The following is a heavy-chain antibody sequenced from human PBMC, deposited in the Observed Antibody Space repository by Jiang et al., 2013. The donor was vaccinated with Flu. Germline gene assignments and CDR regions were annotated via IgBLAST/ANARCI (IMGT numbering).Heavy chain of an antibody. V-gene: IGHV1-69*04. Sequence: WMEDHPYPWYSNYAQKFQGRVTITADKSTSTAYMELSSLRSEDTAVYYCARASGWSLNYYYGMDVWGQGTTVTVSS. CDR3: ARASGWSLNYYYGMDV. J-gene: IGHJ6*02. D-gene: IGHD6-19*01. CDR2: HPYPWYS.